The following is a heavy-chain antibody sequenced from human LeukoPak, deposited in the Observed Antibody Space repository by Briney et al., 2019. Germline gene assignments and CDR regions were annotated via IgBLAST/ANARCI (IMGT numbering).Heavy chain of an antibody. Sequence: PGGSLRLSCAASGFTFSGSAMHWVRQASGKGLEWVGRIRSKANSYATAYAASVKGRFTISRDDSKNTAYLQMNSLKTEDTAVYYCTAMVRGITASGDYWGQGTLVTVSS. CDR1: GFTFSGSA. CDR3: TAMVRGITASGDY. V-gene: IGHV3-73*01. J-gene: IGHJ4*02. D-gene: IGHD3-10*01. CDR2: IRSKANSYAT.